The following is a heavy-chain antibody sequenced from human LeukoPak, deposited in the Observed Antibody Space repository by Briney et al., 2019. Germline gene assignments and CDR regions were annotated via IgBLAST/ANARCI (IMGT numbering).Heavy chain of an antibody. J-gene: IGHJ4*02. Sequence: GASVKVSCKASGYTFTRNHMHWVRQAPGQGLEYMGIINLNGGSTSYAQKFQGRVTMTRDTSTSTVYMELSSLRSEDTAVYYCASSGSSGYYCDSWGQGTLVTVSS. D-gene: IGHD3-22*01. V-gene: IGHV1-46*01. CDR3: ASSGSSGYYCDS. CDR2: INLNGGST. CDR1: GYTFTRNH.